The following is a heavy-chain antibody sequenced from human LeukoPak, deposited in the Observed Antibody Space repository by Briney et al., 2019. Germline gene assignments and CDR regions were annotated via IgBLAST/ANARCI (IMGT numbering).Heavy chain of an antibody. J-gene: IGHJ6*02. D-gene: IGHD4-17*01. Sequence: GGSLRLSCAASGFTFSSYAMSWVRQAPGKGLEWVSAISGSGGSTYYADSVKGRFTISRDNSKNTLYLQMNSLRAEDTAVYYCAKVLHDYGHYGDYYYGMDVWGQGTTVTVSS. CDR2: ISGSGGST. CDR3: AKVLHDYGHYGDYYYGMDV. CDR1: GFTFSSYA. V-gene: IGHV3-23*01.